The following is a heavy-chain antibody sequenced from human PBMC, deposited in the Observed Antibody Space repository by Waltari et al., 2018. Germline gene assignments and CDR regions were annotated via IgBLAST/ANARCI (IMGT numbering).Heavy chain of an antibody. CDR3: ARDLGYCSSTSCRTYYYYGMDV. D-gene: IGHD2-2*01. J-gene: IGHJ6*02. Sequence: QVQLVQSGAEVKKPVASVKVSCKASGYTFTGYYMHWVRQAPGQGLEWMGWINPNSGGRVTMTRDTSISTAYMELSRLRSDDTAVYYCARDLGYCSSTSCRTYYYYGMDVWGQGTTVTVSS. CDR2: INPNSG. V-gene: IGHV1-2*02. CDR1: GYTFTGYY.